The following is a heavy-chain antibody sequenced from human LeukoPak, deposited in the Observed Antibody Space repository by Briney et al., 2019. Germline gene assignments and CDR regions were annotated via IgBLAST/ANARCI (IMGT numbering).Heavy chain of an antibody. CDR3: AGLGARPGRDYFQYYLDV. V-gene: IGHV5-51*01. Sequence: GESLKISCKGSGYDFATSWIGWVRHVPGKGLEWMGIIYPGDSETKDSPSFQGQVTLSADKSSNTAYLHWRSLRASDTATYYCAGLGARPGRDYFQYYLDVWGKGTTVTVSS. D-gene: IGHD6-6*01. J-gene: IGHJ6*03. CDR2: IYPGDSET. CDR1: GYDFATSW.